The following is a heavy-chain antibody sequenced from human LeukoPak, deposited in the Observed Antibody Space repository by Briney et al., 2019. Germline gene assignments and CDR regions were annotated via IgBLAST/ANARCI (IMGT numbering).Heavy chain of an antibody. Sequence: GGSLRLSCAASGFTFNTYALHWVRQAPGKELEWVAVVSYDGGAKYYADSVKGRFTISRDNSKNTVDLQMYSLRAEDSAVYYCARSLGSGWIHLVEYWGQGTLVTVS. J-gene: IGHJ4*02. D-gene: IGHD6-19*01. CDR1: GFTFNTYA. CDR2: VSYDGGAK. V-gene: IGHV3-30*03. CDR3: ARSLGSGWIHLVEY.